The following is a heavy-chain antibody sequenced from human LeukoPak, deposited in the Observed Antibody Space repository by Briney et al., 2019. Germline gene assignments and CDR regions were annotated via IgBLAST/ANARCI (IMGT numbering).Heavy chain of an antibody. CDR3: ARDHRDSSSSRGYYFDY. D-gene: IGHD6-6*01. CDR2: INPSGGST. Sequence: PSVKVSCKASGYTFTNYYMHWVRQAPGQGLEWMGIINPSGGSTSSAQKFQGRVTMTRDTSTSTFYMELSSLRSEDTAVYYCARDHRDSSSSRGYYFDYWGQGTLVTVSS. J-gene: IGHJ4*02. V-gene: IGHV1-46*01. CDR1: GYTFTNYY.